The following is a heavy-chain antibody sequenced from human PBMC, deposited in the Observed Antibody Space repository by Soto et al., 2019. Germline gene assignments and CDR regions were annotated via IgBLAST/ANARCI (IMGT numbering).Heavy chain of an antibody. Sequence: QVQLQESGPGLVKPSQTLSLTCTVSGGSISSGGYYWSWIRQHPGKGLEWIGYIYYSGSTYYNPYLKSRVTQSVDTSKNQCSLKLSSVTAADTAVYYCARETLDYYDSSGDNAFDIWGQGTMVTVSS. CDR2: IYYSGST. CDR1: GGSISSGGYY. J-gene: IGHJ3*02. V-gene: IGHV4-31*03. CDR3: ARETLDYYDSSGDNAFDI. D-gene: IGHD3-22*01.